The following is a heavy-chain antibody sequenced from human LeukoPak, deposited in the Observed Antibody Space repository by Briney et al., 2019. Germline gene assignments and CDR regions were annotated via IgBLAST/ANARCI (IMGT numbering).Heavy chain of an antibody. D-gene: IGHD3-10*01. CDR3: ARHLDYYGSGSYEY. Sequence: SGTLSLTCTVSGGSLSRYYWSWIRQPPGEGLECIGYIHYSESNDYNPSLKCPITMSVNTSKNQFSLKLSSVTDPDTAVYYCARHLDYYGSGSYEYWGQGTLVTVSS. V-gene: IGHV4-59*08. J-gene: IGHJ4*02. CDR2: IHYSESN. CDR1: GGSLSRYY.